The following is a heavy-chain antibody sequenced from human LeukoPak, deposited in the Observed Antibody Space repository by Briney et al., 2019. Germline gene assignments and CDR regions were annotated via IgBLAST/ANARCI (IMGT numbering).Heavy chain of an antibody. CDR1: GGSISGSSYY. CDR2: IYYSGST. D-gene: IGHD6-19*01. Sequence: PSETLSLTCTVSGGSISGSSYYWGWIRQPPGKGLEWIGSIYYSGSTYYNPSLKSRVTISVDTSKNQFSLKLSSVTAADTAVYYCARQTISLAVADYWGQGTLVTVSS. J-gene: IGHJ4*02. V-gene: IGHV4-39*01. CDR3: ARQTISLAVADY.